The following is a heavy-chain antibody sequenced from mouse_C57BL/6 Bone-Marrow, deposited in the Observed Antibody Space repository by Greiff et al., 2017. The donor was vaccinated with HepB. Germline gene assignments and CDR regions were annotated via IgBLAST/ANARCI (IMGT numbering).Heavy chain of an antibody. D-gene: IGHD1-1*01. CDR3: TPRYYYGSSLFAY. Sequence: VHVKQSGAELVRPGASVKLSCTASGFNIKDDYMHWVKQRPEQGLEWIGWIDPENGDTEYASKFQGKATITADTSSNTAYLQLSSLTSEDTAVYYCTPRYYYGSSLFAYWGQGTLVTVSA. V-gene: IGHV14-4*01. CDR2: IDPENGDT. CDR1: GFNIKDDY. J-gene: IGHJ3*01.